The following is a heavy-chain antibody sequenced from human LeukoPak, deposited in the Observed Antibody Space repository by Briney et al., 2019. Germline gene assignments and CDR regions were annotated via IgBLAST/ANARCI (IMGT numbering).Heavy chain of an antibody. J-gene: IGHJ6*03. V-gene: IGHV1-69-2*01. CDR1: GYTFTDYY. CDR2: VDPEDGET. Sequence: ASVKISCKVSGYTFTDYYMHWVQQAPRKGLEWMGLVDPEDGETIYAEKFQGRVTITADTSTDTAYMELSSLRSEDTAVYYCATYSSSSRKEYYYYMDVWGKGTTVTVSS. CDR3: ATYSSSSRKEYYYYMDV. D-gene: IGHD6-6*01.